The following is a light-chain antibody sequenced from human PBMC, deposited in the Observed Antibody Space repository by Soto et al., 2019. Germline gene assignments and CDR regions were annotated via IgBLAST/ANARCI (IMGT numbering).Light chain of an antibody. CDR2: DNN. V-gene: IGLV1-51*01. Sequence: QSVLTQPPSVSAAPGQKVTISCSGSSSNIGNNYVSWYQQLPGTAPKLLIYDNNKRPSGIPDRFSGSKSGTSATLGITGLQTGDEADYYCATWDSSRSAGGVVFGGGTKLTVL. CDR3: ATWDSSRSAGGVV. CDR1: SSNIGNNY. J-gene: IGLJ2*01.